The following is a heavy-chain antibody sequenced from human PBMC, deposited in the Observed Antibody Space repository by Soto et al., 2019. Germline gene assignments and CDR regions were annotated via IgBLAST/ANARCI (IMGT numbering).Heavy chain of an antibody. V-gene: IGHV1-46*03. CDR2: INPSGCST. CDR3: ARIGGVIAAQDY. D-gene: IGHD6-13*01. J-gene: IGHJ4*02. CDR1: GYTFTSYY. Sequence: QVQLVQSGAEVKKPGASVKVSCKASGYTFTSYYMHWVRQAPGQGLEWMGIINPSGCSTSYAQKFQGRVTMTRDTSTSTVYMELSSLRSEDTAVYYCARIGGVIAAQDYWGQGPLVTVSS.